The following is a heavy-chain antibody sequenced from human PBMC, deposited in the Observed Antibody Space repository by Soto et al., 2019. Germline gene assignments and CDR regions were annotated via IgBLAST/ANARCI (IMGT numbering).Heavy chain of an antibody. V-gene: IGHV4-34*01. CDR3: ARESRVVVPAASRRFDP. Sequence: QVQLQQWGAGLLKPSETLSLTCAVYGGSFSGYYWSWIRQPPGKGLEWIGEINHSGSTNYNPSLKSRVTISVDTSKNQFSLKLSSVTAADTAVYYCARESRVVVPAASRRFDPWGQGTLVTVSS. D-gene: IGHD2-2*01. CDR1: GGSFSGYY. J-gene: IGHJ5*02. CDR2: INHSGST.